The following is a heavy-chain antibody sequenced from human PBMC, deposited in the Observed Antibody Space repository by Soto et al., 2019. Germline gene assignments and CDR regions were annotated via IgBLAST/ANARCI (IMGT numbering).Heavy chain of an antibody. Sequence: SETLSLTCTVSGGSISSYYWSWIRQPPGKGLEWIGYIYYSGSTNYNPSLKSRVTISVDTSKNQFSLKLSSVTAADTAVYYCAREGGDYVWGSYRYTGQYYFDYWGQGTLVTVSS. V-gene: IGHV4-59*01. CDR3: AREGGDYVWGSYRYTGQYYFDY. CDR2: IYYSGST. D-gene: IGHD3-16*02. J-gene: IGHJ4*02. CDR1: GGSISSYY.